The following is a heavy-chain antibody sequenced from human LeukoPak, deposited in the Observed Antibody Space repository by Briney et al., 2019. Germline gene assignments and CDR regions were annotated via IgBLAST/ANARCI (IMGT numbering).Heavy chain of an antibody. CDR2: IYYSGST. V-gene: IGHV4-39*07. CDR1: GGSISSSDYY. J-gene: IGHJ4*02. CDR3: ARDAPSGAHDY. D-gene: IGHD2-8*02. Sequence: SETLSLTCTVSGGSISSSDYYWGWIRQPPGKGLEYIGIIYYSGSTYYNPSLKSRVTISVDTSKNQFSLKLSSVTAADTAVYYCARDAPSGAHDYWGQGTLVTVSS.